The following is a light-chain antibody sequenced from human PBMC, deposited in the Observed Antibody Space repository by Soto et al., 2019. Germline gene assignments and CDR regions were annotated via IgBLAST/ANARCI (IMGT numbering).Light chain of an antibody. Sequence: DIQMTQSPSTLSASVGDRVTITCRASQSISSWLAWYQQKPGKAPKLLIYKASSLESGLPSRFSGSGSGTEFTLTISSLQPDDFATYYCQQYNSYSRTFGKGTKVEIK. CDR3: QQYNSYSRT. CDR1: QSISSW. J-gene: IGKJ1*01. CDR2: KAS. V-gene: IGKV1-5*03.